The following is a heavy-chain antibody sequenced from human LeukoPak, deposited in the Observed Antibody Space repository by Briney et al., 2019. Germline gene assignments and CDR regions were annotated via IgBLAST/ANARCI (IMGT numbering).Heavy chain of an antibody. CDR2: ISGSGDKT. Sequence: GGSPRLSCAASGFTFSSYAMSWVRQAPGKGLEWVSLISGSGDKTYYADSVKGRFTISRDNSKNTLYLQVNSLRADDTAVYYCAKDDPNDYKPWIYWGQGTLVIVSS. CDR3: AKDDPNDYKPWIY. J-gene: IGHJ4*02. V-gene: IGHV3-23*01. D-gene: IGHD4-11*01. CDR1: GFTFSSYA.